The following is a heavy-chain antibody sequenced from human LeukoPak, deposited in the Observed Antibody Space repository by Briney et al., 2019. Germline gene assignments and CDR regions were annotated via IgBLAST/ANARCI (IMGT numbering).Heavy chain of an antibody. V-gene: IGHV3-33*01. CDR1: GFTFSSYG. J-gene: IGHJ3*02. CDR2: IWYDGSNK. Sequence: GGSLRLSCAASGFTFSSYGMHWVRQAPGKGLEWVAVIWYDGSNKYYADSVKGRFTISRDNSKNTLYLQMNSLRAEDTAVYYCARDGTGYYAFDIWGQGTMVTVSS. D-gene: IGHD3/OR15-3a*01. CDR3: ARDGTGYYAFDI.